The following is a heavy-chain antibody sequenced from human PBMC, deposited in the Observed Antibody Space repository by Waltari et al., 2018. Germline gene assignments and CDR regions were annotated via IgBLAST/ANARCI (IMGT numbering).Heavy chain of an antibody. V-gene: IGHV3-21*05. D-gene: IGHD5-18*01. J-gene: IGHJ4*02. Sequence: EVQLVESGGDLVKPGGSLRLSCAASGFTFSSYSMNWVRQVPGKGVEGGSFIRVGGSNIYYADSVKGRFTISRDNAKNSLYLQMNSLRVDDTAVYYCARIDGYNPDYWGQGTLVTVSS. CDR2: IRVGGSNI. CDR3: ARIDGYNPDY. CDR1: GFTFSSYS.